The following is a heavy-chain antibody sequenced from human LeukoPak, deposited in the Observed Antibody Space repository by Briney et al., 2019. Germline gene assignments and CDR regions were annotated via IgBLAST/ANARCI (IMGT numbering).Heavy chain of an antibody. V-gene: IGHV3-48*03. CDR2: ISSSGSTI. Sequence: GGSLRLSCAASGFTFSSYAMSWVRQAPGKGLEWVSYISSSGSTIYYADSVKGQFTISRDNAKNSLYLQMNSLRAEGTAVYYCARGGTLEYFQHWGQGTLVTVSS. J-gene: IGHJ1*01. CDR3: ARGGTLEYFQH. CDR1: GFTFSSYA.